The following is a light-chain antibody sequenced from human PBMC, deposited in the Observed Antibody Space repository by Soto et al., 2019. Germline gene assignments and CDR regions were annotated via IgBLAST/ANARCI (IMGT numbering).Light chain of an antibody. CDR2: SNN. V-gene: IGLV1-44*01. Sequence: QSVLALPPSASGTPGQRVTISCSGSSSNIGINTVNWYQQLPGTAPTLLIYSNNQRPSGVPDRFSGSKSGTSASLAISGLQSEDEADYYCASWDDSLNGVVFGGGTKLTVL. CDR1: SSNIGINT. J-gene: IGLJ2*01. CDR3: ASWDDSLNGVV.